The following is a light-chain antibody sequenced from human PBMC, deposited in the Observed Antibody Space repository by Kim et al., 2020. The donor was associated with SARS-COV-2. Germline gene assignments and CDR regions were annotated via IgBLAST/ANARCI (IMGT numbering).Light chain of an antibody. V-gene: IGKV1-5*03. CDR2: KAS. J-gene: IGKJ2*01. Sequence: DIQMTQSPSTLSASVGDRVTITCRASQSISSWLAWYQQKPGKAPKLLIYKASSLESGVPSRFSGSGSGTEFTLTISSLQPDDFATYYCQQYNTQYTFGQETKLEI. CDR3: QQYNTQYT. CDR1: QSISSW.